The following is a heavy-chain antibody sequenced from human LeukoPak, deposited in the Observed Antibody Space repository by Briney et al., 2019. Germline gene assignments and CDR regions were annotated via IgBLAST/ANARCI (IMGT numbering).Heavy chain of an antibody. CDR1: GFTFSAYF. CDR3: AKDQTYYYDSSGYYPNDAFDI. Sequence: GGSLRLSCSASGFTFSAYFMHWVRQAPGKGLEYVSSISSNEYDTYYADSVKGRFTISRDNSKNTLYLQMNSLRAEDTAVYYCAKDQTYYYDSSGYYPNDAFDIWGQGTMVTVSS. V-gene: IGHV3-64*04. CDR2: ISSNEYDT. D-gene: IGHD3-22*01. J-gene: IGHJ3*02.